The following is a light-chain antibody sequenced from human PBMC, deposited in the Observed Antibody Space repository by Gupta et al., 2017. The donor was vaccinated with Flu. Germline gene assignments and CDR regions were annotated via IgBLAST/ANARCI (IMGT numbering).Light chain of an antibody. V-gene: IGLV1-44*01. CDR2: SDN. CDR3: ATWDDSLNALV. J-gene: IGLJ3*02. CDR1: DSNIGSNT. Sequence: QSVVTQPPSASGTPGQWVTISCSESDSNIGSNTVNWYQQLPGTAPRLLLYSDNQRPSGVPDRFSGSKSGTSGSLAISGLQSEDEADYYCATWDDSLNALVFGGGTKLTVL.